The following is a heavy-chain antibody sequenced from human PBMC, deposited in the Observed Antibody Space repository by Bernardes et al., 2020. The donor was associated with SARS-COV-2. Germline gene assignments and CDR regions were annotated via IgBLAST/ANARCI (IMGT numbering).Heavy chain of an antibody. Sequence: SETLSLTCTVSGVSVSSGNYYWSWIRQPAGKGLEWIGRIYTSGSTSYNSSLMSRVTISVDTSKNQFSLKLSSVTAADAAVYYCARDSTDVYNLFRFWGHGTLVTVSS. J-gene: IGHJ4*01. CDR1: GVSVSSGNYY. V-gene: IGHV4-61*02. CDR2: IYTSGST. D-gene: IGHD1-1*01. CDR3: ARDSTDVYNLFRF.